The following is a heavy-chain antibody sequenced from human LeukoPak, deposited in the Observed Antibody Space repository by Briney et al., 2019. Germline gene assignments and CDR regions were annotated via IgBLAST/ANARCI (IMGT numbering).Heavy chain of an antibody. J-gene: IGHJ4*02. Sequence: SETLSLTCTVSGGSISSSSYYWGWIRQPPGKGLEWIGSIYYSGSTYYNPSLKSRVTISVDTSKNQFSLKLSSVTAADTAVYYCARSRSTFTIFGVASSAFFDCWGQGTLVTVSS. CDR3: ARSRSTFTIFGVASSAFFDC. CDR1: GGSISSSSYY. D-gene: IGHD3-3*01. V-gene: IGHV4-39*01. CDR2: IYYSGST.